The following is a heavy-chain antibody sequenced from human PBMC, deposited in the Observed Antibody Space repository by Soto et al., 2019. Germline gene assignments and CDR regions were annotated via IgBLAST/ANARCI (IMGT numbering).Heavy chain of an antibody. CDR2: IDPSDSYT. D-gene: IGHD3-10*01. CDR1: GYSFTSYW. CDR3: AGNYYYGSGSYYTALYYYYGMDV. Sequence: PGESLKISCXGSGYSFTSYWISWVRQMPGKGLEWRGRIDPSDSYTNYSPSFQGHVTISADKSISTAYLQWSSLKASDTAMYYCAGNYYYGSGSYYTALYYYYGMDVWGQGTTVTVSS. J-gene: IGHJ6*02. V-gene: IGHV5-10-1*01.